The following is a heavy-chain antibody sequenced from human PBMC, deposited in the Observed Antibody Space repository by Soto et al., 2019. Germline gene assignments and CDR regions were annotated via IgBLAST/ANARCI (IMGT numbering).Heavy chain of an antibody. V-gene: IGHV3-23*01. D-gene: IGHD3-22*01. Sequence: GGSLRLSCAASGFTFSSYAMSWVRQAPGKGLEWVSAISGSGGSTYYADSVKGRFTISRDNSKNTLYLQINSLIAEDTAVYDCARESTYYYDSSGYYSFDYWGQGTLVTVSS. CDR1: GFTFSSYA. CDR3: ARESTYYYDSSGYYSFDY. CDR2: ISGSGGST. J-gene: IGHJ4*02.